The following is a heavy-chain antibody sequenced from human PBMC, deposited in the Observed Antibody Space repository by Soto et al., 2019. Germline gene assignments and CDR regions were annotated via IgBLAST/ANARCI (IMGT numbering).Heavy chain of an antibody. Sequence: GGSLRLSCAASGFTFSSYAMHWVRQAPGKGLEYVSAISSNGGSTYYANSVKGRFTISRDNSKNTLYLQMGSLRAEDMAVYYCARESTTAATFDYWGQGTLVTVSS. CDR2: ISSNGGST. J-gene: IGHJ4*02. CDR3: ARESTTAATFDY. D-gene: IGHD2-2*01. CDR1: GFTFSSYA. V-gene: IGHV3-64*01.